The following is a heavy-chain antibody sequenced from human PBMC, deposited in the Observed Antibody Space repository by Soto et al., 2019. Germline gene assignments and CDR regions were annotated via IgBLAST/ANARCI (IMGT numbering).Heavy chain of an antibody. CDR2: ISSNGGST. J-gene: IGHJ4*02. Sequence: GGFLRLSCSASGFTFSSYAMHWVRQAPGKGLEYVSAISSNGGSTYYADSVKGRFTISRDNSKNTLYLQMSSLRAEDTAVYYWLKTPTLVATPYYFDYWGQGTLVTVSS. CDR3: LKTPTLVATPYYFDY. D-gene: IGHD3-10*01. CDR1: GFTFSSYA. V-gene: IGHV3-64D*08.